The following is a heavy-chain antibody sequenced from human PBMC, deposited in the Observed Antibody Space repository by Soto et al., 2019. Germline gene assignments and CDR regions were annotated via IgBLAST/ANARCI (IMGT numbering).Heavy chain of an antibody. D-gene: IGHD3-22*01. CDR3: ARGGYYYDSSGYYSDY. Sequence: QVQLVQSGAEVKKPGASVKVSCKASGYTFTGYGIGWVRQAPGQGLEWMGWISGYNANTNYPQKLQGRITMTTDTSTSTAYVELRSLRSDDTAVYYCARGGYYYDSSGYYSDYWGQGTLVTVSS. V-gene: IGHV1-18*01. CDR2: ISGYNANT. CDR1: GYTFTGYG. J-gene: IGHJ4*02.